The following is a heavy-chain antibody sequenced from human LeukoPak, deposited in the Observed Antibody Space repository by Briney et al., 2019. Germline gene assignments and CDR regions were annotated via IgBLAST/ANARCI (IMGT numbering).Heavy chain of an antibody. CDR3: ASDYGISKHYYYMDV. J-gene: IGHJ6*03. CDR1: GFTFSSYW. V-gene: IGHV3-74*01. Sequence: PGGSLRLSCAASGFTFSSYWMHWVRQAPGKGLVWVSRINSDGSSTSYADSVKGRFTISRDSSKNTLYLQMNSLRAEDTAVYYCASDYGISKHYYYMDVWGKGTTVTVSS. CDR2: INSDGSST. D-gene: IGHD3-3*02.